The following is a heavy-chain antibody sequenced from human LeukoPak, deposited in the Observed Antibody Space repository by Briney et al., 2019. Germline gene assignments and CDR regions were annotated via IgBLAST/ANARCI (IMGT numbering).Heavy chain of an antibody. D-gene: IGHD4/OR15-4a*01. CDR2: IGSGSDT. V-gene: IGHV3-23*01. Sequence: PGGSLRLSCAAPGFTSNNYAMNWVRQAPGKGLQWVSTIGSGSDTHYADSVKGRFTISRDNSKNTLYLQMNSLRAEDTALYYCAKYGSVGAVRYFDSWGQGTLVTVSS. CDR3: AKYGSVGAVRYFDS. J-gene: IGHJ4*02. CDR1: GFTSNNYA.